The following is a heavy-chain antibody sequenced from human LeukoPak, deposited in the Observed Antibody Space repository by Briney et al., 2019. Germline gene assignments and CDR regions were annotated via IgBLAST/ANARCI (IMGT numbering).Heavy chain of an antibody. CDR3: ARVAYGSSRGYYFDY. D-gene: IGHD6-13*01. CDR2: INSDGSST. V-gene: IGHV3-74*01. Sequence: PGGSLRLSCAASGFTFSSYGMSWVRQAPGKGLVWVSRINSDGSSTSYADSVKGRFTISRDNAKNTLYLQMNSLRAEDTAVYYCARVAYGSSRGYYFDYWGQGTLVTVSS. J-gene: IGHJ4*02. CDR1: GFTFSSYG.